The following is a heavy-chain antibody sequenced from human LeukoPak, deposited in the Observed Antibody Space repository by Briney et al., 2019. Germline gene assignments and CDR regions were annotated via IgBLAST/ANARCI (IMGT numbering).Heavy chain of an antibody. CDR2: INHSGST. CDR3: ARGTAAAGWPFDY. J-gene: IGHJ4*02. D-gene: IGHD6-13*01. Sequence: SETLSLTCAVYGGSFRGYYWSWIRHPPGKGLEWIGEINHSGSTNYNPSLKSRVTISVDTSKNQFSLKMSSVTAADTAVYYCARGTAAAGWPFDYWGQGTLVTVSS. V-gene: IGHV4-34*01. CDR1: GGSFRGYY.